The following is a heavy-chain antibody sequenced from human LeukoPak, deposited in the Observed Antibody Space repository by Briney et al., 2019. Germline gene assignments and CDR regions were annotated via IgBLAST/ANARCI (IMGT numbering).Heavy chain of an antibody. D-gene: IGHD3-10*02. V-gene: IGHV3-30*18. J-gene: IGHJ6*04. Sequence: GGSLRLSCAASGFTFSNYGIHWVRQAPGKGLEWVAVISNDGSHKYYADSVKGRFAISRDNSNNTLYLQMNSLRAEDTAVYYCAELGITMIGGVWGKGTTVTISS. CDR2: ISNDGSHK. CDR1: GFTFSNYG. CDR3: AELGITMIGGV.